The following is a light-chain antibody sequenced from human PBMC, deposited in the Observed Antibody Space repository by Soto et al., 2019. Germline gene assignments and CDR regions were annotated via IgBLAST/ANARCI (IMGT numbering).Light chain of an antibody. CDR3: YPFTTGKTFYV. V-gene: IGLV2-14*01. CDR2: EVS. Sequence: QSVLTQPASVSGSPGQSITISCTGTTSDVGGYDYVSWYQQHPGQAPKLLIYEVSNRPSGVSHRFSGSKSAHTASLSISGLQAEDEAAYSCYPFTTGKTFYVFSTGTKVIVL. CDR1: TSDVGGYDY. J-gene: IGLJ1*01.